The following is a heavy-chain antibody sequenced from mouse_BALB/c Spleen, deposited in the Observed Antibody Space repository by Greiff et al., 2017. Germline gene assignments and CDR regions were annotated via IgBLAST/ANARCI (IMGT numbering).Heavy chain of an antibody. V-gene: IGHV6-6*02. Sequence: EVQLVESGGGLVQPGGSMKLSCVASGFTFSNYWMNWVRQSPEKGLEWVAEIRLKSNNYATHYAESVKGRFTISRDDSKSSVYLQMNNLRAEDTGIYYCTLTGTPMDYAMDYWGQGTSVTVSS. CDR2: IRLKSNNYAT. CDR1: GFTFSNYW. D-gene: IGHD4-1*01. J-gene: IGHJ4*01. CDR3: TLTGTPMDYAMDY.